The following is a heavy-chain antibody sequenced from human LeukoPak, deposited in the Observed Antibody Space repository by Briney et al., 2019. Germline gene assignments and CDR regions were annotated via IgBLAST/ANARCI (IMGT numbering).Heavy chain of an antibody. Sequence: PSETLSLTCAVYGVSFSGYYWSWIRQPPGKGLEWIGEINHSGSTNYNPSPKSLVSISVDTSKNQFSLKLSSVTAADTAVYYCARGQGDYDDYGLLDWFDPWGQGTLVTVSS. CDR3: ARGQGDYDDYGLLDWFDP. V-gene: IGHV4-34*01. CDR2: INHSGST. CDR1: GVSFSGYY. D-gene: IGHD4-17*01. J-gene: IGHJ5*02.